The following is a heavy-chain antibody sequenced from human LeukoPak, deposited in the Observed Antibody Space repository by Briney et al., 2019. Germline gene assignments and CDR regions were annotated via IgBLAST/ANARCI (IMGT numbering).Heavy chain of an antibody. J-gene: IGHJ4*02. Sequence: GGSLRLSCTASGFTFGDYAMSWVRQAPGKGLEWVGFIRSKAYGGTTEYAASVKGRFTISRDDSKSIAYLQMNSLKTEDTAVYYCTRDPSVAHTLYDILTGYYIPPNDYYFDYWGQGTLVTVSS. D-gene: IGHD3-9*01. CDR2: IRSKAYGGTT. CDR1: GFTFGDYA. CDR3: TRDPSVAHTLYDILTGYYIPPNDYYFDY. V-gene: IGHV3-49*04.